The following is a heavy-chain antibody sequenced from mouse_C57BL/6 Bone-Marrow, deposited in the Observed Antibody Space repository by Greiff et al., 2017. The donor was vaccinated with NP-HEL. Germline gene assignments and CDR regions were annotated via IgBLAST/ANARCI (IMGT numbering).Heavy chain of an antibody. J-gene: IGHJ2*01. CDR1: GYTFTSYW. CDR3: ARTWDYDYVDY. Sequence: QVQLKQPGAELVKPGASVKMSCKASGYTFTSYWITWVKQRPGQGLEWIGDIYPGSGSTNYNEKFKSKATLTVDTSSSTAYMQLSSLTTEDSAVYYYARTWDYDYVDYWDRGTALTVS. V-gene: IGHV1-55*01. CDR2: IYPGSGST. D-gene: IGHD1-1*01.